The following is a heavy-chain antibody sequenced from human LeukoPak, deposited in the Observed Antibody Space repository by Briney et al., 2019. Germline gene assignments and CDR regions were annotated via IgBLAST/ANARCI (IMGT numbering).Heavy chain of an antibody. CDR3: AKEQDSSGYYYVLITVLFDY. D-gene: IGHD3-22*01. J-gene: IGHJ4*02. Sequence: PGGSLRLSCAASGFTFSSYAMSWVRQAPGKGLEWVSAISGSGGSTYYADSVKGRFTISRDNSKNTLYLQMNGLRAEDTAVYYCAKEQDSSGYYYVLITVLFDYWGQGTLVTVSS. V-gene: IGHV3-23*01. CDR2: ISGSGGST. CDR1: GFTFSSYA.